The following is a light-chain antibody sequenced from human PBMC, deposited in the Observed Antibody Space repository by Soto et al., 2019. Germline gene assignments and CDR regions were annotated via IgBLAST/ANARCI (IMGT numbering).Light chain of an antibody. V-gene: IGKV3-15*01. CDR3: QQYASYPYT. CDR1: QSVGSN. Sequence: EIVMTQSPATLSVSPGERVTLSCRARQSVGSNLAWYQQTPGQAPRVVIYDASTRATVIPARFSGSGSGAEFTLTISSLQADDFATYYCQQYASYPYTFGRGTRLEIK. J-gene: IGKJ2*01. CDR2: DAS.